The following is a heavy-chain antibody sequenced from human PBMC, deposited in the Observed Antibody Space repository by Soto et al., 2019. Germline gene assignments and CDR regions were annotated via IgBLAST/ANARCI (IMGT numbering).Heavy chain of an antibody. Sequence: PSETLSLTCTVSGGSISSGGYYWSWIRQHPGKGLEWIGYIYYNGKTDYNPSLKSRVTISIDTSKNQFSLKLSSVTAADTAVYYCARIEAAGTNFDYWGQGTLVTVS. CDR3: ARIEAAGTNFDY. J-gene: IGHJ4*02. CDR1: GGSISSGGYY. D-gene: IGHD6-13*01. V-gene: IGHV4-61*08. CDR2: IYYNGKT.